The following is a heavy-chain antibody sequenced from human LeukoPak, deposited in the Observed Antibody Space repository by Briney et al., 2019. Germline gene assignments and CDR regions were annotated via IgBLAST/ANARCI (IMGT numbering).Heavy chain of an antibody. V-gene: IGHV3-33*08. CDR1: GFSFSSNC. CDR2: ILYDGSNK. J-gene: IGHJ4*02. CDR3: ARGLGDSSGYYCDY. Sequence: GKSLRLSCAASGFSFSSNCMHWVRQAPGKGLEWVGGILYDGSNKYYADSVKGRFTIPTDNSKNTLYLQMNSLRAEDTAVYYCARGLGDSSGYYCDYWGQGTLVTVSS. D-gene: IGHD3-22*01.